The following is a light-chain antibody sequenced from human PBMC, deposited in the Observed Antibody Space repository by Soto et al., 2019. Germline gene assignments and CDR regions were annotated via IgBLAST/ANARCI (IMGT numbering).Light chain of an antibody. CDR1: QSISTY. CDR3: NQRSDWHQT. V-gene: IGKV3-11*01. J-gene: IGKJ5*01. Sequence: EIVLTQSPATLSVSPGERVALSCRASQSISTYLAWYQHKPGQPPRLLIYDASNRATGTPARFSGSGSGTDFTHIISRLQHEDFAFYYCNQRSDWHQTFGQGTRLDIK. CDR2: DAS.